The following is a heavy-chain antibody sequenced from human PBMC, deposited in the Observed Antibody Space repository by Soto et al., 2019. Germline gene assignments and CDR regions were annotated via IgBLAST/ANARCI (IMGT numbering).Heavy chain of an antibody. CDR2: SYYSGNT. CDR1: GGSISSFY. V-gene: IGHV4-59*01. D-gene: IGHD2-2*01. Sequence: SETLSLTCTVSGGSISSFYWSWIRQTPGKGLEWIGYSYYSGNTNYNPSLKSRVTISVETSKSQFSLQLSSVTAADTAVYYCARGLGYCSTTSCYPWFDPWGQGTLVTVSS. J-gene: IGHJ5*02. CDR3: ARGLGYCSTTSCYPWFDP.